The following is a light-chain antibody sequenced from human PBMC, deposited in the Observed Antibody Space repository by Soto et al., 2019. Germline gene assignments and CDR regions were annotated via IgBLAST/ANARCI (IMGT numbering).Light chain of an antibody. J-gene: IGKJ1*01. CDR1: QGIKNW. Sequence: DIQMTQSPSYVSASVGDRVTITCRASQGIKNWLAWYQQKPGKAPNLLIYTGSSLQSGVPSRFSGSGSGTEFTLTINSLQPEDFATYYCQQSYSAWTFGQGTKVDIK. CDR3: QQSYSAWT. CDR2: TGS. V-gene: IGKV1-12*01.